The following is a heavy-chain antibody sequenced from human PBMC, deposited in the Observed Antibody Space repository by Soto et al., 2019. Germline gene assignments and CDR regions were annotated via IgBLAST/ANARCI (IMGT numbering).Heavy chain of an antibody. CDR3: ATAGDWNYVQDF. CDR2: INSDGARI. V-gene: IGHV3-74*03. Sequence: PAGSLRLSCAASGVTFTRYRIHWVRQPPGKGLEWVGRINSDGARIEYGDSVKGRFTISRDNAHNMVFLQMNSLTDEDSGIYFCATAGDWNYVQDFWGQGTMVTVSS. D-gene: IGHD1-7*01. J-gene: IGHJ4*02. CDR1: GVTFTRYR.